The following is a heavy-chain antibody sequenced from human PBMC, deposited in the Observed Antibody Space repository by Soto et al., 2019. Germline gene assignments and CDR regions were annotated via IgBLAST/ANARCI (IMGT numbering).Heavy chain of an antibody. Sequence: GGSLRLSCAASEFTFSNYAMSWVRQAPGKGLEWVSAISYGGGTTYYADSMKGRFTISRDNSKNTLYLQMNSLRAEDTAVYYCAKNPGYYYDSTGYHFDYWGQGTLVTVSS. J-gene: IGHJ4*02. D-gene: IGHD3-22*01. CDR3: AKNPGYYYDSTGYHFDY. CDR2: ISYGGGTT. CDR1: EFTFSNYA. V-gene: IGHV3-23*01.